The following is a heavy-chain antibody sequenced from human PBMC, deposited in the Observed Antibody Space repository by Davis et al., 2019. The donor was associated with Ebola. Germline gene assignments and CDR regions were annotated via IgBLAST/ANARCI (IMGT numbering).Heavy chain of an antibody. J-gene: IGHJ6*02. CDR3: AKVQSYDCWSGYNYYYYYGMDV. CDR1: GFTFSSYG. V-gene: IGHV3-33*06. D-gene: IGHD3-3*01. Sequence: GGSLRLSCAASGFTFSSYGMHWVRQAPGKGLEWVAVIWYDGSNKYYADSVKGRFTISRDHFKNTLYLQMNSLRAEETAVYYCAKVQSYDCWSGYNYYYYYGMDVWGQGTTVTVSS. CDR2: IWYDGSNK.